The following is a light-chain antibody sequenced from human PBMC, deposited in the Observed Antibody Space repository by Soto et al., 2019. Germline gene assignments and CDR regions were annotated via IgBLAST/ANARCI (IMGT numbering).Light chain of an antibody. Sequence: IVLTQSPATLSLSPGERATLSCRASQSVSRYLAWYQQKPGQAPRLLIYDASNRATGIPARFSGSGSGTDFTLTISSLESQDFAVYYCQQRSNRTPTTFGQGTKVDIK. V-gene: IGKV3-11*01. CDR1: QSVSRY. CDR2: DAS. J-gene: IGKJ1*01. CDR3: QQRSNRTPTT.